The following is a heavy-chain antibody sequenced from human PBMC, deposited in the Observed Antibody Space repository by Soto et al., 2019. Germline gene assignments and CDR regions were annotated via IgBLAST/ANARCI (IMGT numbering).Heavy chain of an antibody. CDR2: IYWDDDK. CDR3: AHFNISSSWPY. J-gene: IGHJ4*02. CDR1: GFSLTTSGLG. V-gene: IGHV2-5*02. D-gene: IGHD6-13*01. Sequence: VSGPTLVNPTQTLSLTCTFSGFSLTTSGLGVGWIRQPPGKALEWLVVIYWDDDKRYSPSLKSRLTITKDTSKNEVVLTMTNMDPVDTATYYCAHFNISSSWPYWGQGTLVTVSS.